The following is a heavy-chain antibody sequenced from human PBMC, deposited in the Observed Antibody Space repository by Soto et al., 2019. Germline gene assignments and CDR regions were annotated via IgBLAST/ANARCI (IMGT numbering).Heavy chain of an antibody. CDR3: AKDKYYDSSGYYSDY. CDR1: GFTFSSYG. CDR2: ISYDGSNK. D-gene: IGHD3-22*01. Sequence: QVQLVESGGGGFHPGRSLGLPCAASGFTFSSYGLHGFRQVPGKGLEWVAVISYDGSNKYYADSVKGRFTISRDNSKNTLYLQMNSLRAEDTAVYYCAKDKYYDSSGYYSDYWGQGTLVTVSS. V-gene: IGHV3-30*18. J-gene: IGHJ4*02.